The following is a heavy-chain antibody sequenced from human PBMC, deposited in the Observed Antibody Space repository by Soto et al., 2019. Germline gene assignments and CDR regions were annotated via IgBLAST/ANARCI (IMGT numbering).Heavy chain of an antibody. V-gene: IGHV4-34*01. J-gene: IGHJ5*02. Sequence: SETLSLTCAVYGGSFSGYYWSWIRQPPGKGLEWIGEINHSGSTNYNPSLKSRVTISVDTSKNQFSLKLSSVTAADTAVYYCATANWSHHYFDPWGQGTLVT. D-gene: IGHD1-1*01. CDR1: GGSFSGYY. CDR2: INHSGST. CDR3: ATANWSHHYFDP.